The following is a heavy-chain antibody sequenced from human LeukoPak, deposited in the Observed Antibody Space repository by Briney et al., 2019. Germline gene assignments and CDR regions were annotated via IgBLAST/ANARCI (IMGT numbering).Heavy chain of an antibody. D-gene: IGHD5-18*01. CDR1: GGSISSYY. J-gene: IGHJ4*02. CDR3: ARDRGYSYGYGYFDY. CDR2: IYYSGST. Sequence: PSETLSLTCTVSGGSISSYYWSWLRQPPGKGLEWIGYIYYSGSTNYNPSLKSRVTISVDTSKNQFSLKLSSVTAADTAVYYCARDRGYSYGYGYFDYWGQGTLVTVSS. V-gene: IGHV4-59*01.